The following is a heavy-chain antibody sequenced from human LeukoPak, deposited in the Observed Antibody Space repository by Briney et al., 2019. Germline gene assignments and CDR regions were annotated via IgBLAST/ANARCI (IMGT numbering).Heavy chain of an antibody. CDR2: IYYSGST. CDR1: GGSISSSSYY. V-gene: IGHV4-39*01. Sequence: PSETLSLTCTVSGGSISSSSYYWGWIRQPPGKGLEWIGSIYYSGSTYYNPSLKSRVTISVDTSKNQFSLKLSSATAADTAVYYCARPLLDLWGRGTLVTVSS. CDR3: ARPLLDL. J-gene: IGHJ2*01.